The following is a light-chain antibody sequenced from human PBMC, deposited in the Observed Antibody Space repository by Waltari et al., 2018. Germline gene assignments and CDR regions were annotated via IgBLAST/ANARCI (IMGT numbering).Light chain of an antibody. CDR3: CAFAGRGFYV. CDR2: EVS. V-gene: IGLV2-23*02. J-gene: IGLJ1*01. CDR1: SPNVGSYPL. Sequence: SALPQPASVSGSPGQSIPISSTETSPNVGSYPLLSGYQRHPGGAPKLLIYEVSERPSGVSIRFSGSKSGKTASLTISGLQPEDEADYYCCAFAGRGFYVFGTGTQVTVL.